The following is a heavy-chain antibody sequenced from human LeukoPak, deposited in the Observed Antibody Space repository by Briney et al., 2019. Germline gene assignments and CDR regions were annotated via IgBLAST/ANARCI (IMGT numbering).Heavy chain of an antibody. V-gene: IGHV4-39*07. D-gene: IGHD6-13*01. CDR1: GGSISSSSYY. Sequence: PSETLSLTCTVSGGSISSSSYYWGWIRQPPGKGLEWIGSIYYSGSTYYNPSLESRVTISVDTSKNQFSLKLSSVTAADTAVYYCARDWGSIAAALRTGWFDPWGQGTLVTVSS. CDR2: IYYSGST. CDR3: ARDWGSIAAALRTGWFDP. J-gene: IGHJ5*02.